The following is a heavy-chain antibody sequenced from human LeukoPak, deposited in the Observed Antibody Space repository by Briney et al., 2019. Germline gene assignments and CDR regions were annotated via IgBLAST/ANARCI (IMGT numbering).Heavy chain of an antibody. Sequence: ASVKVSCKASGYTFTSYGISWVRQAPGQGLEWMGWISVYNGNTNYAQQFQGRVTMTTDTSTSTAYMELRSLRSDDTAVYYCTRSNYDFLTGYYPADYWGQGTLVTVSS. CDR1: GYTFTSYG. J-gene: IGHJ4*02. CDR3: TRSNYDFLTGYYPADY. D-gene: IGHD3-9*01. V-gene: IGHV1-18*01. CDR2: ISVYNGNT.